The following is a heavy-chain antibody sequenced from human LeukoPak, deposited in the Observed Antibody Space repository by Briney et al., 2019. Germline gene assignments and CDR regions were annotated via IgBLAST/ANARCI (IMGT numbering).Heavy chain of an antibody. CDR1: GVSITSDY. CDR3: ARHGDSRGTVDY. V-gene: IGHV4-4*07. CDR2: IYTSGST. J-gene: IGHJ4*02. Sequence: SETLSLTCTISGVSITSDYWSWIRQSAGKGLEWIGRIYTSGSTNYNPSLKSRVTISVDTSKNQFSLKLSSVTAADTAVYYCARHGDSRGTVDYWGQGTLVTVSS. D-gene: IGHD3-10*01.